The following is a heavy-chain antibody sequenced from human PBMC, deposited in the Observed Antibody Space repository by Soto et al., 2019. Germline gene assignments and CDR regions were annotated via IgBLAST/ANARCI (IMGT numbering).Heavy chain of an antibody. D-gene: IGHD6-19*01. CDR1: GYTFVGYG. V-gene: IGHV1-18*01. Sequence: QVQLMQSEVEVKKPGASVTVSCKASGYTFVGYGISWVRQAPGQDFEWMGWISTYNGNTNYAQKFQDRVTMTADTSTDTAYMELRNLRSDDTAVYYCTRAAYSSGWSGEYWGQGTLVTVTS. CDR2: ISTYNGNT. J-gene: IGHJ1*01. CDR3: TRAAYSSGWSGEY.